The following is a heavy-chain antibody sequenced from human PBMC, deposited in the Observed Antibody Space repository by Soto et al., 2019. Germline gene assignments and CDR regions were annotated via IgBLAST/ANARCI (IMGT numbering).Heavy chain of an antibody. J-gene: IGHJ4*02. V-gene: IGHV4-59*01. D-gene: IGHD6-13*01. CDR2: IYYSGST. CDR1: GGSISSYY. Sequence: NPSETLSLTCIVSGGSISSYYWSWIRQPPGKGLEWIGYIYYSGSTNYNPSLKSRVTISVDTSKNQFSLKLSSVTAADTAVYYCASSDDSSSWEFSTFDYWGQGTLVTVSS. CDR3: ASSDDSSSWEFSTFDY.